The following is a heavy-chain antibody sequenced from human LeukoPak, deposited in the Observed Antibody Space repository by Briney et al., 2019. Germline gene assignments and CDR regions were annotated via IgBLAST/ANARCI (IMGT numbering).Heavy chain of an antibody. CDR2: INPSGGST. J-gene: IGHJ6*02. D-gene: IGHD3-10*01. V-gene: IGHV1-46*01. Sequence: ASVKVSCKASGYTFTSYYMHWVRQAPGQGLEWMGIINPSGGSTSYAQKFQGRVTMTRDTSTSTVYMELSSLRSEDTAVYYCARGKTMVRGVIVYGMDVWGRGTTVTVSS. CDR3: ARGKTMVRGVIVYGMDV. CDR1: GYTFTSYY.